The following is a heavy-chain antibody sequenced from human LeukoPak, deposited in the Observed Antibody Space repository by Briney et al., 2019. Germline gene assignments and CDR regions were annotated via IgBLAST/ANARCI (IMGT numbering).Heavy chain of an antibody. D-gene: IGHD2-21*02. CDR1: GYTFTGCY. Sequence: ASVKVSCKASGYTFTGCYMHWVRQAPGQGLEWMGIINPSGGSTSYAQKFQGRVTMTRDMSTSTVYMELSSLRSEDTAVYYCARSQKRVIVVVTATWDYWGQGTLVTVSS. J-gene: IGHJ4*02. V-gene: IGHV1-46*01. CDR2: INPSGGST. CDR3: ARSQKRVIVVVTATWDY.